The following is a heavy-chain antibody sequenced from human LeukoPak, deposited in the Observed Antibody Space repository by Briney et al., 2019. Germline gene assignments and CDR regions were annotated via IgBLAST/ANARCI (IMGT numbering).Heavy chain of an antibody. V-gene: IGHV3-9*01. CDR3: AKDLIPSGYSYGANAFDI. Sequence: GGSLRLSCAASGFTFDDYAMHWVRQAPGKGLEWVSGIRWFSGSIGYADSVKGRFTISRDNAKNSLYLQMNSLRAEDTALYYCAKDLIPSGYSYGANAFDIWGQGTMVTVSS. J-gene: IGHJ3*02. CDR1: GFTFDDYA. D-gene: IGHD5-18*01. CDR2: IRWFSGSI.